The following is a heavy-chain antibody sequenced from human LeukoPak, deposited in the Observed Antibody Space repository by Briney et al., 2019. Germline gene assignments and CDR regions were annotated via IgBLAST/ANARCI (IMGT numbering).Heavy chain of an antibody. CDR2: INDRGST. CDR1: GGSFSDYY. J-gene: IGHJ5*02. D-gene: IGHD2-15*01. Sequence: SETLSLTCAVYGGSFSDYYWSWIRQPPGKGLEWIGEINDRGSTNYNPSLKSRVTISVDTSKNQFSLKLSSVTAADTAVYYCASLSAGMVGADWFDPWGQGTLVIVPS. CDR3: ASLSAGMVGADWFDP. V-gene: IGHV4-34*01.